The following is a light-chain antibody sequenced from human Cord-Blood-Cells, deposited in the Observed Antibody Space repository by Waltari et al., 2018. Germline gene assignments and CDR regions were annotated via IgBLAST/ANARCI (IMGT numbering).Light chain of an antibody. V-gene: IGKV4-1*01. CDR3: QQYYSTPQNS. Sequence: DIVMTKSPDSLAVSLGERATINCKSSQSVLYSSNNKNYLAWYQQKPGQPPKPLIYWASTRESGVPDRFSGSGSGTDFTLTISSLQAEDVAVYYCQQYYSTPQNSFGQGTKLEIK. J-gene: IGKJ2*03. CDR2: WAS. CDR1: QSVLYSSNNKNY.